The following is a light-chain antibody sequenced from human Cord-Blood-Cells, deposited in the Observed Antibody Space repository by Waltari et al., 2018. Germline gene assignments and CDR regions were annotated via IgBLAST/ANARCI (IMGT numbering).Light chain of an antibody. Sequence: QSVLTQPPSVSGAPGHRVTISCTGSSSNIGAGYDVHWYQQLPGTAPKLLIYGNSNRPSGVPDRFSGSKSGTSASLAITGLQAEDEADYYCQSYDSSPLWVFGGGTKLTVL. CDR3: QSYDSSPLWV. CDR1: SSNIGAGYD. CDR2: GNS. J-gene: IGLJ3*02. V-gene: IGLV1-40*01.